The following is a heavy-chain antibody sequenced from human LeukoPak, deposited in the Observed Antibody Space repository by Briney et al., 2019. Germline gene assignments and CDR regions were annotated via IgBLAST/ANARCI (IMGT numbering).Heavy chain of an antibody. D-gene: IGHD2-21*01. Sequence: GGSLRLSCAASGFTFSSYSMNWVRQAPGKGLDWVSSISSSSNHILYADSVKGRFTISRDNAKNSLYLQMNSLRAEDTSVYFCARLSYWVFEIWGQGTMVTVSS. CDR2: ISSSSNHI. V-gene: IGHV3-21*01. CDR1: GFTFSSYS. J-gene: IGHJ3*02. CDR3: ARLSYWVFEI.